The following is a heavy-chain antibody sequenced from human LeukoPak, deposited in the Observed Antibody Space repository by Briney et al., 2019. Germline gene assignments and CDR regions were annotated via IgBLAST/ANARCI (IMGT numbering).Heavy chain of an antibody. CDR3: AGLPNYDFWSGYYLA. V-gene: IGHV4-59*01. CDR1: GGSISSYY. Sequence: SETLSLTCTVSGGSISSYYWSWIRQPPGKGLEWIGYIYYSGSTNYNPSLKSRVTISVDTSKNQFSLKLSSVTAADTAVYYCAGLPNYDFWSGYYLAWGQGTLVTASS. D-gene: IGHD3-3*01. J-gene: IGHJ5*02. CDR2: IYYSGST.